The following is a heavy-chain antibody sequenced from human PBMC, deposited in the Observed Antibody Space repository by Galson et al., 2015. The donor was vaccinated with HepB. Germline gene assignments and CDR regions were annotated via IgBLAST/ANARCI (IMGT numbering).Heavy chain of an antibody. Sequence: SLRLSCAASGFTFSSFSMKWVRQAPGKGLEWVSSISSSSDYIYYADSVKGRFTISRDNAKNSLYLQLNSLRADDTAVYYCARDRSWLELVEGGDYWGQGTLVTVSS. CDR3: ARDRSWLELVEGGDY. J-gene: IGHJ4*02. CDR2: ISSSSDYI. D-gene: IGHD1-26*01. CDR1: GFTFSSFS. V-gene: IGHV3-21*01.